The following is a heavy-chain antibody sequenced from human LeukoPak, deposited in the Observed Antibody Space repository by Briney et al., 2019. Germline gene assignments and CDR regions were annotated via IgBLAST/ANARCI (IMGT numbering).Heavy chain of an antibody. CDR2: IYYSGST. D-gene: IGHD3-22*01. V-gene: IGHV4-39*01. Sequence: SETLSLTCTVSGGSISSSSYYWGWIRQPPGKGLEWIGSIYYSGSTYYNPSLKSRVTISVDTSKNQFSLKLSSVTAADTAVYYCAIRGYYDSSGYSPPTPFDYWGQGTLVTVSS. CDR3: AIRGYYDSSGYSPPTPFDY. CDR1: GGSISSSSYY. J-gene: IGHJ4*02.